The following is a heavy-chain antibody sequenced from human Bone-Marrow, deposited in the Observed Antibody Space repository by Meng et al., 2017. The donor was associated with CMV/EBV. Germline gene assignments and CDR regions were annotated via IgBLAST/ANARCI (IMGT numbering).Heavy chain of an antibody. Sequence: CTVSVRSVRIGSYYWSWIRPPPGKGLEWIGYIYYSGSTNYNPSLKSRVTISVDTSKNQFSLKLSSVTAADTAVYYCARAVIQVLFDPWGQGTLVTVSS. V-gene: IGHV4-61*01. CDR3: ARAVIQVLFDP. CDR1: VRSVRIGSYY. CDR2: IYYSGST. J-gene: IGHJ5*02. D-gene: IGHD2/OR15-2a*01.